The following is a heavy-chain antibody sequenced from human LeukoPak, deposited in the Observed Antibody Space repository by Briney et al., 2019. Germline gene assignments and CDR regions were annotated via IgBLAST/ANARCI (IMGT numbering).Heavy chain of an antibody. CDR2: ISYDGSNK. J-gene: IGHJ5*02. CDR3: AKDWAIHNWFDP. V-gene: IGHV3-30*18. CDR1: GFTFSSYG. D-gene: IGHD3-16*01. Sequence: GGSLRLSCAASGFTFSSYGMHWVRQAPGKGLEWVAVISYDGSNKYYADSVKGRFTISRDNSKNTLYLQMNSLRAEDTAVYYRAKDWAIHNWFDPWGQGTLVTVSS.